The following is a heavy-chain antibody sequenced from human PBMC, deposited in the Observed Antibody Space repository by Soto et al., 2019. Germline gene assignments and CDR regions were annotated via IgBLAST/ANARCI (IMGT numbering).Heavy chain of an antibody. V-gene: IGHV3-30*18. CDR2: ISYDGSNK. D-gene: IGHD4-17*01. Sequence: GGSLRLSCAASGFTFSSYGMHWVRQAPGKGLEWVAVISYDGSNKYYADSVKGRFTISRDNSKNTLYLQMNSLRAEETAVYYCAKDGDYGGNSAWYYYYGMDVWGQGTTVTVSS. J-gene: IGHJ6*02. CDR1: GFTFSSYG. CDR3: AKDGDYGGNSAWYYYYGMDV.